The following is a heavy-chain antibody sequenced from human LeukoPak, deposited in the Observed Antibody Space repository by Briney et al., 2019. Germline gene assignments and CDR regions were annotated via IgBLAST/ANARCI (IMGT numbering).Heavy chain of an antibody. Sequence: GRSLRLSCAASGFTFSNYWMHWVRQAPGKGLVWVSHINSDGSSTNYADSVKGRFTISRDNAKNTLYLQMNSLRAEDTAVYYCVRDLMGTEDYWGQGTLVTVSS. J-gene: IGHJ4*02. V-gene: IGHV3-74*01. CDR1: GFTFSNYW. CDR3: VRDLMGTEDY. CDR2: INSDGSST. D-gene: IGHD2-8*01.